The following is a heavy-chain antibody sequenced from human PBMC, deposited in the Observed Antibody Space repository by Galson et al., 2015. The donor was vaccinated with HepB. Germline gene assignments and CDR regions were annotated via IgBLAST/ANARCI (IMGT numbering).Heavy chain of an antibody. V-gene: IGHV3-9*01. Sequence: SLRLSCAASGLTFNDHGMHWVRQGPGKGLEWVSRINWNSGSIGYADSVKGRFTVSRDNAKNSLFLQMDSLGAADTALYYCAKSDGDDGSFDSWGQGALVTVSS. CDR3: AKSDGDDGSFDS. CDR1: GLTFNDHG. D-gene: IGHD3-10*01. CDR2: INWNSGSI. J-gene: IGHJ4*02.